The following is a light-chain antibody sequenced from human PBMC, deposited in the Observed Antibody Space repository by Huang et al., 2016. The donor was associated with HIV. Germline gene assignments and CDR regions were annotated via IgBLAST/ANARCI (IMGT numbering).Light chain of an antibody. J-gene: IGKJ2*01. CDR2: DAS. Sequence: DIQMNQSPSSLSASVGGRVTITCQASQDITNYLNWYQQKPGKAPKLLIYDASNLESGVPSRFSGGGSGTHCTFTINSLQPEDIATYYCQHYDSLPYAFGQGTKLEMK. V-gene: IGKV1-33*01. CDR1: QDITNY. CDR3: QHYDSLPYA.